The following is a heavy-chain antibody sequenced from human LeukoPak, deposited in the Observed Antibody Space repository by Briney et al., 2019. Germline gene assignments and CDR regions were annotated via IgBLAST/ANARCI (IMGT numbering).Heavy chain of an antibody. Sequence: KPSGTLSLTCAVSGYSISSGYYWGWIRQPPGKGLEWIGSIYHSGSTYYNPSLKSRVTISVDTSKNQFSLKLSSVTAADTAVYYCARLTERRVPYSGYERYWFDPWGQGTLVTVSS. CDR1: GYSISSGYY. D-gene: IGHD5-12*01. CDR2: IYHSGST. V-gene: IGHV4-38-2*01. CDR3: ARLTERRVPYSGYERYWFDP. J-gene: IGHJ5*02.